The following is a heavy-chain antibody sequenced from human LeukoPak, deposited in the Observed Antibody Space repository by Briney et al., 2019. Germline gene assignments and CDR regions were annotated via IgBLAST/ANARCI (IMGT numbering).Heavy chain of an antibody. CDR1: GGSISSYY. CDR3: ARDVLAYCGGDCYSGYFDY. Sequence: SDTLSLTCTVSGGSISSYYWSWIRQPPGKGLEWIGYIYYSGTTKYNPSLKSRVTISVDTSKNQISLKLSSVTAADTAVFYCARDVLAYCGGDCYSGYFDYWGQGTLVTVSS. J-gene: IGHJ4*02. CDR2: IYYSGTT. D-gene: IGHD2-21*02. V-gene: IGHV4-59*01.